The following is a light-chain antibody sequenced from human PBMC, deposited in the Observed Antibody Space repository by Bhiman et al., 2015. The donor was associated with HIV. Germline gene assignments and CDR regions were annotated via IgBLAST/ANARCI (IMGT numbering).Light chain of an antibody. Sequence: GPGQTARITCGGDKIAYKSVHWYQRRPGQAPVLVIYYSTDRPLGISDRFSGSNSGNTAALTISGTQAMDEADYYCQAWDSSTGGYVFGTGTKVTVL. J-gene: IGLJ1*01. CDR1: KIAYKS. CDR3: QAWDSSTGGYV. V-gene: IGLV3-21*01. CDR2: YST.